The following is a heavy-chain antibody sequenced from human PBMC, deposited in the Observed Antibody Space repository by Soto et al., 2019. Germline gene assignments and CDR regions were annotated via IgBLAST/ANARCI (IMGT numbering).Heavy chain of an antibody. D-gene: IGHD2-2*01. CDR3: ARGYGISTSCYPGFVY. V-gene: IGHV4-59*01. CDR1: GGSISSYY. CDR2: IYYSGST. Sequence: SETLSLTCTVSGGSISSYYWSWIRQPPGKGLEWIGYIYYSGSTNYNPSLKSRVTISVDTSKNQFSLKLSSVTAADTAVYYCARGYGISTSCYPGFVYWGQGILVTVSS. J-gene: IGHJ4*02.